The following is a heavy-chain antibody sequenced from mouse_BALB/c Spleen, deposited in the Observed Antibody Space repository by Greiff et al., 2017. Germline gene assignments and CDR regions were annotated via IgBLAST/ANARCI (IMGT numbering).Heavy chain of an antibody. Sequence: EVKLMESGGGLVQPGGSRKLSCAASGFTFSSFGMHWVRQAPEKGLEWVAYISSGSSTIYYADTVKGRFTISRDNPKNTLFLQMTSLRSEDTAMYYCARGYYGYWYFDVWGAGTTVTVSS. D-gene: IGHD1-1*01. J-gene: IGHJ1*01. CDR3: ARGYYGYWYFDV. V-gene: IGHV5-17*02. CDR1: GFTFSSFG. CDR2: ISSGSSTI.